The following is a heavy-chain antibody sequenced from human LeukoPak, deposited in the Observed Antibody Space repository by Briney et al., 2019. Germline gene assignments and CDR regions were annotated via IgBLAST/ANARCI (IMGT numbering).Heavy chain of an antibody. J-gene: IGHJ4*02. CDR1: GFTFSDHY. CDR3: SRDLTMVRGVTDY. Sequence: GGSLRLSCAASGFTFSDHYVGWVRQAPGKGLEWVGRSRNKAYSYTTEYAASVKGRFSISGDDSRNSVYLQMNSLKIEDTAAYYCSRDLTMVRGVTDYWGQGTLVTVSS. V-gene: IGHV3-72*01. CDR2: SRNKAYSYTT. D-gene: IGHD3-10*01.